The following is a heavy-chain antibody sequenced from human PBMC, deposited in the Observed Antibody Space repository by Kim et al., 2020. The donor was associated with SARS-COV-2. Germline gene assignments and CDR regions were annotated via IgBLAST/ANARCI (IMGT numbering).Heavy chain of an antibody. CDR2: IKHHEDST. CDR1: GFTFGYFD. D-gene: IGHD5-12*01. V-gene: IGHV3-23*01. Sequence: GGSLRLSCVASGFTFGYFDMSWVRQPPGKGLQWVAVIKHHEDSTYYADSVMGRFTVSRDTARNTLYLQMSSLRSDDTASYYCVKGAWLHCWGTGTLVTVSS. CDR3: VKGAWLHC. J-gene: IGHJ4*02.